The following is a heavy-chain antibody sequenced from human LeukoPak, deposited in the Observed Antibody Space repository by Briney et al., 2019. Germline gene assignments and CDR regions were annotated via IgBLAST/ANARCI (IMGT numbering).Heavy chain of an antibody. Sequence: SETLSLTCAVSNYSISSGYYWGWIRQPPGKGLEWIGSIYHSGSTYYNPSLKSRVTISANTSKNQFSLKLTFVTATDTAVYYCARGRGGGFASSSFDYWGQGTLVTVSS. D-gene: IGHD3-16*01. CDR1: NYSISSGYY. CDR3: ARGRGGGFASSSFDY. J-gene: IGHJ4*02. CDR2: IYHSGST. V-gene: IGHV4-38-2*01.